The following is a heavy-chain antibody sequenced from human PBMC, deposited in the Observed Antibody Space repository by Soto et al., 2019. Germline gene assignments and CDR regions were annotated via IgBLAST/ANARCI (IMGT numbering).Heavy chain of an antibody. J-gene: IGHJ6*02. D-gene: IGHD4-4*01. Sequence: GESLKISCKASGYTFTDYWIGWVRQLPGKVLEGVGIISPGDSDTRYSPPFQGHVTITVEKSTSTAYLQWNTLKDSDTFMYYCARHISNVRYYYYAMDVWGQGTTVTVSS. V-gene: IGHV5-51*01. CDR3: ARHISNVRYYYYAMDV. CDR2: ISPGDSDT. CDR1: GYTFTDYW.